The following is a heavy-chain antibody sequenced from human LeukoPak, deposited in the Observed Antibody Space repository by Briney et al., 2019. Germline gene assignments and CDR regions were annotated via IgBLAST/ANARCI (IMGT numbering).Heavy chain of an antibody. Sequence: GGSLRLSCAASGLTFSSYAMSCVRQSPGKRLEWGSAMSGSGGSTYYADSVKGRVTISRYNSKNTLYLQMNSRRCEDPAVYYCAKAGYGVTDYWGQGTLVTVSS. CDR2: MSGSGGST. D-gene: IGHD5-18*01. J-gene: IGHJ4*02. CDR1: GLTFSSYA. CDR3: AKAGYGVTDY. V-gene: IGHV3-23*01.